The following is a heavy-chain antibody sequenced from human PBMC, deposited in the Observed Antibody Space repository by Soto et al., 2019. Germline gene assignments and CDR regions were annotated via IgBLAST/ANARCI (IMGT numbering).Heavy chain of an antibody. CDR3: ARVAYPTHYYYYYMDV. CDR2: ISSSSSYI. J-gene: IGHJ6*03. Sequence: EVQLVESGGGLVKPGGSLRLSCAASGFTFSSYSMNWVRQAPGKGLEWVSSISSSSSYIYYADSVKGRFTISRDNAKNSLYLPMNSLRAEDTAVYYCARVAYPTHYYYYYMDVWGKGTPVTVSS. CDR1: GFTFSSYS. V-gene: IGHV3-21*01.